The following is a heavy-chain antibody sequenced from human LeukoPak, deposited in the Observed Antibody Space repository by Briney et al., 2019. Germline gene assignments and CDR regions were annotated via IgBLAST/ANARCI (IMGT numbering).Heavy chain of an antibody. V-gene: IGHV1-18*01. CDR1: GYTFTSYG. J-gene: IGHJ4*02. CDR2: ISAYNGNT. Sequence: AASVKVSCKASGYTFTSYGISWVRQAPGQGLEWMGWISAYNGNTNYAQKLRGRVTMTTDTSTSTAYMELRSLRSDDTAVYYCARDSPLYYYDSSGYYFVYPAFDYWGQGTLVTVSS. D-gene: IGHD3-22*01. CDR3: ARDSPLYYYDSSGYYFVYPAFDY.